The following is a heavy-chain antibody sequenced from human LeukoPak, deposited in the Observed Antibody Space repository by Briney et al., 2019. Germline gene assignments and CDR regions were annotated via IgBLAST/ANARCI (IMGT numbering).Heavy chain of an antibody. CDR1: GYSFSNYW. V-gene: IGHV5-51*01. J-gene: IGHJ4*02. Sequence: GESLKISCKTSGYSFSNYWIGWVRQMPGKGLEWMGIIYPGDSDTRYSPSFQGQVTISVDKSNYSTYLHWNSLKASDTAVYFCARCPMAGLNRLLLDCWGQGTLVTVSS. CDR3: ARCPMAGLNRLLLDC. D-gene: IGHD6-19*01. CDR2: IYPGDSDT.